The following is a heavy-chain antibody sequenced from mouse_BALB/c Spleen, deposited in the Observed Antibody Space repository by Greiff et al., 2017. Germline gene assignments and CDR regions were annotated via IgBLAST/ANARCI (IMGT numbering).Heavy chain of an antibody. V-gene: IGHV5-9-4*01. D-gene: IGHD2-3*01. CDR3: AISYDGSYYYAMDY. CDR1: GFTFSSYA. J-gene: IGHJ4*01. Sequence: EVKLVESGGGLVKPGGSLKLSCAASGFTFSSYAMSWVRQSPEKRLEWVAEISSGGSYTYYPDTVTGRFTISRDNAKNTLYLEMSSLRSEDTAMYYCAISYDGSYYYAMDYWGQGTSVTVSS. CDR2: ISSGGSYT.